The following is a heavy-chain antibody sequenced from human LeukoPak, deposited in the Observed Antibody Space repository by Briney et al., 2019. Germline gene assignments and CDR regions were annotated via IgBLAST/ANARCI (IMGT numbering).Heavy chain of an antibody. CDR3: AKFPITLGELSPGNY. V-gene: IGHV3-23*01. D-gene: IGHD3-16*02. CDR2: ISGGGGST. J-gene: IGHJ4*02. Sequence: GGSLRLSCAASGFTFSSYAMSWVRQAPGKGLEWVSAISGGGGSTYYADSVKGRFTISRDNSKNTLYLQMNSLRAEDTAVYYCAKFPITLGELSPGNYWGQGTLVTVSS. CDR1: GFTFSSYA.